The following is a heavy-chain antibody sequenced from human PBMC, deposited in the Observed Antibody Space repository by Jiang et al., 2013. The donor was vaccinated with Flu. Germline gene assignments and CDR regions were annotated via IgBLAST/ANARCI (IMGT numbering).Heavy chain of an antibody. CDR2: IYPGDSDT. J-gene: IGHJ6*02. Sequence: SLKISCKGSGYSFTSYWIGWVRQMPGKGLEWMGIIYPGDSDTRYSPSFQGQVTISADKSISTAYLQWSSLKASDTAMYYCARHVYCSDGSCYSPSYYYGMDVWGQGTTVTVSS. CDR1: GYSFTSYW. V-gene: IGHV5-51*01. D-gene: IGHD2-15*01. CDR3: ARHVYCSDGSCYSPSYYYGMDV.